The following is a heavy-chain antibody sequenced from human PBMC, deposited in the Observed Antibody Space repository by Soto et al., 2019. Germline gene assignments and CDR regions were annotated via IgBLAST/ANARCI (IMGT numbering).Heavy chain of an antibody. CDR3: AREYSSGCLDY. V-gene: IGHV3-13*01. D-gene: IGHD6-19*01. CDR1: GFTFSSYD. J-gene: IGHJ4*02. Sequence: GGSLRLSCAASGFTFSSYDMHWVRQATGKGLEWVSAIGTAGDTYYPGSVKGRFTISRDNSKNTLYLQMNSLRAEDTAVYYCAREYSSGCLDYWGQGTLVTVSS. CDR2: IGTAGDT.